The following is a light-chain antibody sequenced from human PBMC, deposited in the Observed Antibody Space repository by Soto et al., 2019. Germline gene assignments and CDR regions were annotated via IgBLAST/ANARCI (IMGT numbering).Light chain of an antibody. CDR1: QSVTSS. J-gene: IGKJ1*01. CDR3: QQYNSWPQT. CDR2: AAS. V-gene: IGKV3-15*01. Sequence: EIVMTQSPATLSVSPGERATLSCRASQSVTSSLAWYQTKPGQVPRLLIYAASTRVTGIPARFSGSGSGTEFTLTISSLQSEDFAVYYCQQYNSWPQTFGQGTKVEIK.